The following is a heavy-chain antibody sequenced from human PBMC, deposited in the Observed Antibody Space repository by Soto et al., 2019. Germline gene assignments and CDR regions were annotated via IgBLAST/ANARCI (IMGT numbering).Heavy chain of an antibody. CDR1: GYTFNSFG. CDR2: ISGYNANT. V-gene: IGHV1-18*01. CDR3: ARYFWSGRLPYHFDF. Sequence: QVQLVQSGPEVKKPGASVKVSCKGSGYTFNSFGISWVRQAPGHGLEWMGWISGYNANTKYAQKFQRRVTMTTDTSTSTAYMDLRSLRSDDTAVYYGARYFWSGRLPYHFDFWGQGTLVTVSS. J-gene: IGHJ4*02. D-gene: IGHD3-3*01.